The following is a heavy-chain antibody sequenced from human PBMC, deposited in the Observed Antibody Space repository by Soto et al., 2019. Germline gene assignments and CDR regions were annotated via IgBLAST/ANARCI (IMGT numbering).Heavy chain of an antibody. CDR2: IWYDGSNK. D-gene: IGHD5-12*01. Sequence: SGGSLRLSCAASGFTFSSYGMHWVRQAPGKGLEWVAVIWYDGSNKYYADSVKGRFTISRDNSKNTLYLQMNSLRAEDTAVYYCARDRGDGYNFRAGFDYWGQGTLVTVSS. J-gene: IGHJ4*02. V-gene: IGHV3-33*01. CDR3: ARDRGDGYNFRAGFDY. CDR1: GFTFSSYG.